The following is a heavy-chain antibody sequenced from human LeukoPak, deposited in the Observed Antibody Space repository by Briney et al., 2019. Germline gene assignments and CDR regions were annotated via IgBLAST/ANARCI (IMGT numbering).Heavy chain of an antibody. CDR2: ISSGGSPI. J-gene: IGHJ4*02. Sequence: GGSLRLSCAASGSTFSSYEMNWVRQAPGKGLEWVSYISSGGSPIYYADSVKGRFTISRDNAKNSLYLQMNSLRAEDTALYYCARLTNTWTNDYWGQGTLVTVSS. CDR3: ARLTNTWTNDY. CDR1: GSTFSSYE. V-gene: IGHV3-48*03. D-gene: IGHD1-1*01.